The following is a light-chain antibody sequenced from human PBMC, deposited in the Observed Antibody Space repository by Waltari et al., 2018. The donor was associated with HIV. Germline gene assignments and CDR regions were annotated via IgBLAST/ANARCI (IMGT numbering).Light chain of an antibody. J-gene: IGKJ3*01. CDR1: QGISTY. CDR3: QQVNMPFT. CDR2: AAS. V-gene: IGKV1-9*01. Sequence: DIQLTQSPSFLSASVGDRVTVTCRAGQGISTYLAWYQQKPGKAPKLLIYAASTLQTGVPSRISGSGAGTEFTLTSSSLQPEDVATYYCQQVNMPFTFGPGTKVDIK.